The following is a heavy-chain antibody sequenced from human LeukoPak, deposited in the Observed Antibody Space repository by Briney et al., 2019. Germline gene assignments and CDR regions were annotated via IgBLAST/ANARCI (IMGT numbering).Heavy chain of an antibody. CDR2: IKQDGSEK. Sequence: GGSLRLSCAASGFTFSSYWMSWVRQAPGKGLEWVANIKQDGSEKYYVDSVKGRFTISRDNAKNSLYLQMNSLRAEDTAVYYCARVIAVAGIRGTYYYYGMDVWGQGTTVTVSS. V-gene: IGHV3-7*03. D-gene: IGHD6-19*01. J-gene: IGHJ6*02. CDR3: ARVIAVAGIRGTYYYYGMDV. CDR1: GFTFSSYW.